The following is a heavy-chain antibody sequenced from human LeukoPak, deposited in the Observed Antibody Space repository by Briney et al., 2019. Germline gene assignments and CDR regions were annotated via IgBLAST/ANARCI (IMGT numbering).Heavy chain of an antibody. CDR2: LSDSAVSS. J-gene: IGHJ4*02. CDR1: GFTFSTFA. CDR3: AKAPDSGGIPSYFDS. Sequence: GGSLRLSCAVSGFTFSTFAMNWVRQAPGKGLEWVSSLSDSAVSSYYADSVKGRFTISRDNSKNTLYLQMNSLRAEDTATYYCAKAPDSGGIPSYFDSWGQGTLVAVSS. V-gene: IGHV3-23*01. D-gene: IGHD2-15*01.